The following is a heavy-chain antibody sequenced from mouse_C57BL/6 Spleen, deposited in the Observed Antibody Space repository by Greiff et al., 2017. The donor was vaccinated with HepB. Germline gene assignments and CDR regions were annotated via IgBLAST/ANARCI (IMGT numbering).Heavy chain of an antibody. Sequence: EVKLVESGPGLVKPSQSLSLTCSVTGYSITSGYYWNWIRQFPGNKLEWMGYISYDGSNNYNPTLKNRISITRDPSKNQFFLKLNSVTTEDTATYYCARGGGYYGYAVGYFDVWGTGTTVTVSS. CDR2: ISYDGSN. J-gene: IGHJ1*03. V-gene: IGHV3-6*01. D-gene: IGHD2-2*01. CDR3: ARGGGYYGYAVGYFDV. CDR1: GYSITSGYY.